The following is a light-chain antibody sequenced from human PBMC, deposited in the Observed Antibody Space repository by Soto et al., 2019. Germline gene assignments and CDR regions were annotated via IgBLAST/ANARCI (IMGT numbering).Light chain of an antibody. CDR3: QQRSNWPST. Sequence: EIVLTPSPATLSLSPGDRATLSCRASQSVSSYLAWYQQKPGQAPRLLIYDASNRATGIPARFSGSGSGTDFTLTITSLEPEEVAVYYCQQRSNWPSTFGGGTTVEIK. CDR2: DAS. V-gene: IGKV3-11*01. J-gene: IGKJ4*01. CDR1: QSVSSY.